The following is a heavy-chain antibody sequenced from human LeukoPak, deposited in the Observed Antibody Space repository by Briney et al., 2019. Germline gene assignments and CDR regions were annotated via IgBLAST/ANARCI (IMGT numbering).Heavy chain of an antibody. V-gene: IGHV1-69*13. J-gene: IGHJ4*02. CDR1: GGTFNRYS. CDR2: IIPIFGTT. CDR3: ASGSGAWYKEFDY. Sequence: SVKVSCKASGGTFNRYSFDRVRQAPGQGLEWMGGIIPIFGTTNYAQKFQGRVTITADDSTSTAYMELSSLRSEDTAVYYCASGSGAWYKEFDYWGQGTLVTVSS. D-gene: IGHD1-14*01.